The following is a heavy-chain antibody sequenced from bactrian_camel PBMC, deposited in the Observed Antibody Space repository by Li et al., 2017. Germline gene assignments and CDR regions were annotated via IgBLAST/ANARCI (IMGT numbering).Heavy chain of an antibody. J-gene: IGHJ6*01. D-gene: IGHD2*01. CDR1: GYRNNPYI. CDR2: IYYGVNA. CDR3: VRQHGTGCSGTYCPYGY. Sequence: QVQLVESGGGSVQGGGSLRLSCAASGYRNNPYIMAWFRQAPGKEREGVASIYYGVNAYYVDSVKGRFTVSRDNAKNTVYLQMNSLKPEDTAVYYCVRQHGTGCSGTYCPYGYWGQGTQVTVS. V-gene: IGHV3S63*01.